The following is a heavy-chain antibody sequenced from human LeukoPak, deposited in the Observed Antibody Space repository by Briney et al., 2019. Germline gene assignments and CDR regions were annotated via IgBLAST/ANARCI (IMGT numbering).Heavy chain of an antibody. V-gene: IGHV3-74*01. J-gene: IGHJ4*02. Sequence: PGGSLRLSCAASGFSFSSYWMHLVRQAPGKGLVWVSRINSDESTTTYADSVKGRFTISRDNAKNTLYLQMNSLRAEDTAVYYCASGSSRNLDYWGQGTLVTVSS. CDR2: INSDESTT. D-gene: IGHD6-19*01. CDR1: GFSFSSYW. CDR3: ASGSSRNLDY.